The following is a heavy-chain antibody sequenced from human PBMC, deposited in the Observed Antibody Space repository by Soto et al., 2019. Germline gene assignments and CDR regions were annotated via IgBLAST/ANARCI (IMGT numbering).Heavy chain of an antibody. CDR2: IYPGDSDT. V-gene: IGHV5-51*01. D-gene: IGHD3-10*01. CDR3: ARLPGVRGVFDGFNV. J-gene: IGHJ3*01. Sequence: GESLKISCKGSGYSFAGYWIGWVRQMPGKGLDWMGVIYPGDSDTRYSPSFHGQVTISADKSISTAYLQWSSLKAPDAAMYFCARLPGVRGVFDGFNVWGQGTMVTVSS. CDR1: GYSFAGYW.